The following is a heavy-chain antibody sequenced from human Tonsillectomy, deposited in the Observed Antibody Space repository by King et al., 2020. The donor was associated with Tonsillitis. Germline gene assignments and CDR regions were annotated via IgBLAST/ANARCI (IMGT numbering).Heavy chain of an antibody. V-gene: IGHV1-18*04. CDR3: ARRPREYFGSGSHPWNYNFFCS. D-gene: IGHD3-10*01. Sequence: QLVQSGAEVKKPGASVKVSCKASGYTFSSYAISWVRQAPGQGLEWMGWINAYNGNTNYAQKLQGRVTMTTDTSTSTAYMELRSLRSDDTAVYYCARRPREYFGSGSHPWNYNFFCSWGQGTLVTVSS. CDR1: GYTFSSYA. J-gene: IGHJ5*01. CDR2: INAYNGNT.